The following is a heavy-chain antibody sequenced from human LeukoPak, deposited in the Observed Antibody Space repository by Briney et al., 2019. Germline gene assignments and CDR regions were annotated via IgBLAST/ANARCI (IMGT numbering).Heavy chain of an antibody. J-gene: IGHJ3*02. CDR2: IRYDGSNK. D-gene: IGHD1-26*01. CDR3: AKDVVGDKRGRDAFDI. Sequence: PGGSLRLSCAASGFTFSSYGMHWVRQTPGKGLEWVAFIRYDGSNKYYADSVKGRFTISRDNSKNTLYLQMNSLRAEDTAVYYCAKDVVGDKRGRDAFDIWGQGTMVTVSS. V-gene: IGHV3-30*02. CDR1: GFTFSSYG.